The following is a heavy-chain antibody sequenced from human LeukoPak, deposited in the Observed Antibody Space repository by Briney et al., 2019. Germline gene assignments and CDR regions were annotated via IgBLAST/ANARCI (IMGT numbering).Heavy chain of an antibody. Sequence: GGSLRLSCAASGFTFSSYAMHWVRQAPGKGLEWVAVISYDGSNKYYADSVKGRFTISRDNSKNTLYLQMNSLRAEDTAVYYCARGYCSSTSCPRNYRGYFDYWGQGTLVAVSS. J-gene: IGHJ4*02. CDR2: ISYDGSNK. CDR1: GFTFSSYA. V-gene: IGHV3-30-3*01. D-gene: IGHD2-2*01. CDR3: ARGYCSSTSCPRNYRGYFDY.